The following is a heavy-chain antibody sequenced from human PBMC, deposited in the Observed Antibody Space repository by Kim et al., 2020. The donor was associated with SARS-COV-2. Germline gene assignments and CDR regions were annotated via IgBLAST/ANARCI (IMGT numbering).Heavy chain of an antibody. Sequence: GGSLRLSCAASGFKFSDYGMHWVRQAPGKGLEWVAVLSHDGGHTYFGDSVKGRFTITRDNFKNTLYLQMNSLRDDDTAMYYCARDQGSGRYSWGVRYYYGMDVWGQGTTVTVSS. D-gene: IGHD3-10*01. CDR1: GFKFSDYG. CDR2: LSHDGGHT. CDR3: ARDQGSGRYSWGVRYYYGMDV. V-gene: IGHV3-30*03. J-gene: IGHJ6*02.